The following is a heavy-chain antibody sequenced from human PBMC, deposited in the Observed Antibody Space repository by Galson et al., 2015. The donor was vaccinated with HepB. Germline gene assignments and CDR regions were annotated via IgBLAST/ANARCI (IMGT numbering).Heavy chain of an antibody. CDR3: ARGTAVADFDY. D-gene: IGHD6-19*01. CDR2: IDHSGST. J-gene: IGHJ4*02. Sequence: ETLSLTCAVYGGPFNGYYWSWIRQPPGKGLEWIGDIDHSGSTNYNPSLKSRVTMLVDTSKTQFSLKLSSVTAADTAVYYCARGTAVADFDYWGQGTLVTVSS. CDR1: GGPFNGYY. V-gene: IGHV4-34*01.